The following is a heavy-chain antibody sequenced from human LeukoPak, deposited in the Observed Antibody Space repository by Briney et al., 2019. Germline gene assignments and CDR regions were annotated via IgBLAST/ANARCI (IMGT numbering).Heavy chain of an antibody. CDR3: ARVWSSGYTKDY. D-gene: IGHD3-22*01. CDR1: GFTFSSYS. CDR2: ISSSSSTI. V-gene: IGHV3-48*04. Sequence: GGSLRLSCAASGFTFSSYSIDWVRQAPGKGLEWLSYISSSSSTIYYADSVRGRFTISRDNAKNSVYLQMNSLRAEDTAVYYCARVWSSGYTKDYWGQGTLVTVSS. J-gene: IGHJ4*02.